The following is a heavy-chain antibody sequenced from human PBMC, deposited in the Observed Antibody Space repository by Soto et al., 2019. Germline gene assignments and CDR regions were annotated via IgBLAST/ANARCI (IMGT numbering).Heavy chain of an antibody. Sequence: SVKVSCKASGFTFTSSAVQCVRQARGQRLDWIGWIVVGSGNTNYAQKFQERVTIARDMSTSTAYMELSSLRSEDTAVYYCAAEGYDILTGYLHYYGMDVWGQGTTVTVSS. V-gene: IGHV1-58*01. CDR3: AAEGYDILTGYLHYYGMDV. CDR1: GFTFTSSA. J-gene: IGHJ6*02. CDR2: IVVGSGNT. D-gene: IGHD3-9*01.